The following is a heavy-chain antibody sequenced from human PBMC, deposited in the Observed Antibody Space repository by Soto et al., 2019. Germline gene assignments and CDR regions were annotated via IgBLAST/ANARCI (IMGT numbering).Heavy chain of an antibody. CDR3: ARNSIPSRGDSSGSIDY. J-gene: IGHJ4*02. CDR1: GYSFTSYW. CDR2: IYPGDSDT. V-gene: IGHV5-51*01. Sequence: PGESLKISCKGSGYSFTSYWIGWVRQMPGKGLEWMGIIYPGDSDTRYSPSFQGQVTISADKSISTAYLQWSGLKASDTAMYYCARNSIPSRGDSSGSIDYWGQGTLVTVSS. D-gene: IGHD6-19*01.